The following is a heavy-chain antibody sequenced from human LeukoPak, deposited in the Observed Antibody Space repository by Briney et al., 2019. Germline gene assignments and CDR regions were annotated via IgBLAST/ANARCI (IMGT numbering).Heavy chain of an antibody. J-gene: IGHJ4*02. CDR2: MNPNSGNT. CDR3: ARQFRYSSSWYVIGY. V-gene: IGHV1-8*01. CDR1: GYTFTSYD. Sequence: ASLKVSCKPSGYTFTSYDINWVRQAPGQRLERMGWMNPNSGNTGYAQKFQGRVTMTRNTSKSTAYMELSSLRSEDTAVYYCARQFRYSSSWYVIGYWGQGTLVTVSS. D-gene: IGHD6-13*01.